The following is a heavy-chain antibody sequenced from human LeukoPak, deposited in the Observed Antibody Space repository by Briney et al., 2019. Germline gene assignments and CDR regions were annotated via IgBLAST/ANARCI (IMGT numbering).Heavy chain of an antibody. D-gene: IGHD6-13*01. CDR3: ARTGIAAAGFNYYGMDV. Sequence: SVKVSCKASGGTFSSYAISWVRQAPGQGLEWMGGIIPIFGTANYAQKFQGRVTITADESTSTAYMELSSLRSEDTAVYYCARTGIAAAGFNYYGMDVWGQGTTVTVSS. V-gene: IGHV1-69*13. CDR2: IIPIFGTA. CDR1: GGTFSSYA. J-gene: IGHJ6*02.